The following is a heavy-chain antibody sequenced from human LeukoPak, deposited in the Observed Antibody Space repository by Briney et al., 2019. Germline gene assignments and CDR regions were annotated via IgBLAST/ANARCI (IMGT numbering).Heavy chain of an antibody. CDR3: AKAIHSSSSGVVDY. CDR2: IRYDGSNK. Sequence: PGGSLRLSCAASGFIFSNYAMHWVRQAPGKGLEGVTFIRYDGSNKYYAESVKGRFTISRDNSKNTLYLQMNSLRAEDTAVYYCAKAIHSSSSGVVDYWGQGTLVTVSS. V-gene: IGHV3-30*02. J-gene: IGHJ4*02. CDR1: GFIFSNYA. D-gene: IGHD6-6*01.